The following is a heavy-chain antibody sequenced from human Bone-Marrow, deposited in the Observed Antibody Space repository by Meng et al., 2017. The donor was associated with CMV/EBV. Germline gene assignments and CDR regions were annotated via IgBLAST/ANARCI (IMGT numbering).Heavy chain of an antibody. CDR1: AFTFSSYG. D-gene: IGHD2-15*01. CDR3: GRVRIVYGLDV. J-gene: IGHJ6*02. Sequence: GGSLRLSCAASAFTFSSYGMHWARQAPGKGLEWVSYISSSGSTIYYADSVKGRFTISRDNAKNSLYLQMNSLRAEDTAVYYCGRVRIVYGLDVWGQGTTVTVSS. CDR2: ISSSGSTI. V-gene: IGHV3-48*04.